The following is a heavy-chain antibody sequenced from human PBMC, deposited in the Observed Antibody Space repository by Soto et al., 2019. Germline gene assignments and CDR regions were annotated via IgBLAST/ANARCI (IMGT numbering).Heavy chain of an antibody. CDR1: GGSISSSSYY. J-gene: IGHJ6*02. V-gene: IGHV4-39*01. CDR3: AVLNYYYGMDV. CDR2: IYYSGST. Sequence: QLQLQESGPGLVKPSETLSLTCTVSGGSISSSSYYWGWIRQPPGKGLEWIGSIYYSGSTYYNPSLKSRVTISVDTSKNQFSLKLSSVTAADTAVYYCAVLNYYYGMDVWGQGTTVTVSS.